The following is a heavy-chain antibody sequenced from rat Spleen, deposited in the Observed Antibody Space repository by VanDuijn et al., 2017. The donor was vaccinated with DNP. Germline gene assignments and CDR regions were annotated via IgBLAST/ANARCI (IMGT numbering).Heavy chain of an antibody. D-gene: IGHD1-12*02. CDR3: VRPHDYAGSYPRY. J-gene: IGHJ2*01. V-gene: IGHV5-22*01. CDR1: GFTFSDYY. Sequence: EVQLVESGGDSVQPGRSLKLSCAASGFTFSDYYMAWVRQAPTKGLEWVAYIRYDGGHTSYGDSVRGRFTISRDNAKSTLYLQMNSLRSEDMATYYCVRPHDYAGSYPRYWGQGVMVTVSS. CDR2: IRYDGGHT.